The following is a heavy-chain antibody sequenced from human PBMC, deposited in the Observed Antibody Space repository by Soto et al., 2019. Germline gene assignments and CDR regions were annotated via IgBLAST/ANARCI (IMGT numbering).Heavy chain of an antibody. J-gene: IGHJ4*02. Sequence: SETLSLTCTVSGGSISSYYWSWIRQPPGKGLEWIGYIYYSGSTNYNPSLKSRVTISVDTSKNQFSLKLSSVTAADTAVYYCARGNSGWYGYYFDYWGQGTLVTVAS. CDR3: ARGNSGWYGYYFDY. CDR2: IYYSGST. D-gene: IGHD6-19*01. CDR1: GGSISSYY. V-gene: IGHV4-59*12.